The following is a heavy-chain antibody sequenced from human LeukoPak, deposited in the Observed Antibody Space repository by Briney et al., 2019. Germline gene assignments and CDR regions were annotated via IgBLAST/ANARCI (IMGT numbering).Heavy chain of an antibody. D-gene: IGHD5-12*01. CDR3: ARGSKWLRDKIYYYYYMDV. V-gene: IGHV3-23*01. CDR1: GFSFSSYA. Sequence: GGSLRLSCAASGFSFSSYAMSWVRQAPGKGLEWVSAISGSGGSTYYADSVKGRFTISRDNSKNTLYLQMNSLRAEDTAVYYCARGSKWLRDKIYYYYYMDVWGKGTTVTVSS. J-gene: IGHJ6*03. CDR2: ISGSGGST.